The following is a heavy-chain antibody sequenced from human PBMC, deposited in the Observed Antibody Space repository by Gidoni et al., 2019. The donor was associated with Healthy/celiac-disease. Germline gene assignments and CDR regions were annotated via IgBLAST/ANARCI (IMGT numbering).Heavy chain of an antibody. J-gene: IGHJ5*02. CDR2: IIPIFGTA. V-gene: IGHV1-69*01. Sequence: QVQLVQSGAEVTKPGSSMKVSCKASAGTFSSYAISGVRQAPGQGLEWMGGIIPIFGTANYAQKFQVRVTITADESTSKAYLELSSLSSEDTAVYYCARALKSCSSTSCYSFDPWGQGTLVTVSS. D-gene: IGHD2-2*02. CDR1: AGTFSSYA. CDR3: ARALKSCSSTSCYSFDP.